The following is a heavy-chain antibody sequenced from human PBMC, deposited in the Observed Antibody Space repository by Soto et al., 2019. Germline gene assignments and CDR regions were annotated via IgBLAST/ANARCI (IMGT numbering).Heavy chain of an antibody. CDR1: GFTFSSYS. CDR2: ISSSSSYI. V-gene: IGHV3-21*01. Sequence: EVQLVESGGGLVKPGGSLRLSCAASGFTFSSYSMNWFRQAPGKGLEWVSSISSSSSYIYYADSVKGRFTISRDNAKTSLDLEMNCLSAEDTAVYYCASWVDAAAGRYYYGMDVWGHGTTVTVSS. J-gene: IGHJ6*02. CDR3: ASWVDAAAGRYYYGMDV. D-gene: IGHD6-13*01.